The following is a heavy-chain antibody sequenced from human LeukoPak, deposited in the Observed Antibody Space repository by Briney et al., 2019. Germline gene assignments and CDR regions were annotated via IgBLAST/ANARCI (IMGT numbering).Heavy chain of an antibody. J-gene: IGHJ4*02. CDR2: INSDGSST. Sequence: PGGSLRLSCAASGFTFSSYWLHWVRQGPGKGHVWVSYINSDGSSTNYADSVRGRFTISRDNAKNSLFLQMNSLRADDTAVYYCAKAHPGFDYWGQGTLVTVSS. V-gene: IGHV3-74*01. CDR3: AKAHPGFDY. CDR1: GFTFSSYW.